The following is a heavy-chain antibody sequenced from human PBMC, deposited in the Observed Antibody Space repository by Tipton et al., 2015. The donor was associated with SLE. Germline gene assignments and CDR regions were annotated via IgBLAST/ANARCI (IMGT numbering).Heavy chain of an antibody. V-gene: IGHV4-59*01. J-gene: IGHJ2*01. CDR2: IYYSGST. CDR3: ARGDWYFDL. CDR1: GGSISSYY. Sequence: TLSLTCTVSGGSISSYYWSWIRHPPGKGLEWIGYIYYSGSTNYNPSLKSRVTISVDTSKNQFSLKLSSVTAADTAVYYCARGDWYFDLWGRGTLVTVPS.